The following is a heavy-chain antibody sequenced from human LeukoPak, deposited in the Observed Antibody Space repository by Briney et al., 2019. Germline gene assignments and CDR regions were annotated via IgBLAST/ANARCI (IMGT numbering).Heavy chain of an antibody. V-gene: IGHV4-61*02. CDR1: GGSISSGSYY. CDR3: AREGGSRGQWQFDY. J-gene: IGHJ4*02. CDR2: IYTSGST. Sequence: SETLSLTCTVSGGSISSGSYYWSWIRQPAGKGLEWIGRIYTSGSTNYNPSLKSRVTISVDTSKNQFSLKLSSVTAADTAVYCCAREGGSRGQWQFDYWGQGTLVTVSS. D-gene: IGHD6-19*01.